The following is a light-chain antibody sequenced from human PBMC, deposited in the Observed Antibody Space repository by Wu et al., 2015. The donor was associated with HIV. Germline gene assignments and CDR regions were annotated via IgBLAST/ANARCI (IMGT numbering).Light chain of an antibody. CDR1: QSGDNY. CDR3: QQYKDWPPFT. V-gene: IGKV3-11*01. J-gene: IGKJ3*01. CDR2: GAS. Sequence: EIVLTQSPATLSLSLGERATLSCRASQSGDNYLAWYQQRVGHSPRLLIQGASTRATGIPARFSGGGSGTDFTLTISSVQPEDSAVYYCQQYKDWPPFTFGPGTKVDIK.